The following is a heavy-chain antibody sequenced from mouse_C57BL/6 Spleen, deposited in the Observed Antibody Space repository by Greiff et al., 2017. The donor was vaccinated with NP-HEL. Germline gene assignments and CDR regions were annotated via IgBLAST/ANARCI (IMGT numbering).Heavy chain of an antibody. CDR1: GFTFSDYY. CDR2: ISNGGGST. V-gene: IGHV5-12*01. Sequence: EVKLVESGGGLVQPGGSLKLSCAASGFTFSDYYMYWVRQTPEKRLEWVAYISNGGGSTYYPDTVKGRFTISRDNAKNTLYLQMSRLKSEDTAMYYCARPELGGYYAMDYWGQGTSVTVSS. CDR3: ARPELGGYYAMDY. J-gene: IGHJ4*01. D-gene: IGHD4-1*01.